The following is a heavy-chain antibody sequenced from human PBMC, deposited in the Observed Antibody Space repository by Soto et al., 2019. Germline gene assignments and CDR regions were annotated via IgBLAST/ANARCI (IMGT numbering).Heavy chain of an antibody. V-gene: IGHV1-69*12. CDR2: IIPIFGTA. D-gene: IGHD6-13*01. Sequence: QVQLVQSGAEVKKPGSSVKVSCKASGGTFSSYAISWVQQAPGQGLEWMGGIIPIFGTANYAQKFQGRVTITADESTSTAYMELSSLRSEDTAVYYCARGVFRPYSSSSYFDYWGQRTLVTVSS. CDR3: ARGVFRPYSSSSYFDY. J-gene: IGHJ4*02. CDR1: GGTFSSYA.